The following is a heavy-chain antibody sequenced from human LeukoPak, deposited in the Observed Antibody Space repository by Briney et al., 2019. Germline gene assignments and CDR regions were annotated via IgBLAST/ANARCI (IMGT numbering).Heavy chain of an antibody. Sequence: PGGSLRLSCAASGFTLSNYWLTWFRQAPGKGLEWVANIKQDGGETHYVDSVEGRFTISRDNAKSSLFLQMNSLRAEDTAVYYCARGLFYYTGMDVWGQGTTVTVSS. CDR3: ARGLFYYTGMDV. CDR2: IKQDGGET. V-gene: IGHV3-7*01. CDR1: GFTLSNYW. J-gene: IGHJ6*02.